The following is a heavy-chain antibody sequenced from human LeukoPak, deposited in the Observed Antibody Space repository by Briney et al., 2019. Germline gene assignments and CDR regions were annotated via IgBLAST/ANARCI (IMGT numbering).Heavy chain of an antibody. J-gene: IGHJ4*02. D-gene: IGHD3-22*01. CDR1: GFTFSTYG. V-gene: IGHV3-33*01. CDR2: IWFDGSNK. Sequence: HPGGSLRLSCAASGFTFSTYGMYWVRQAPGKGLEWVAVIWFDGSNKYYVDSVKGRFTISRDNSKNTLYLQMNSLRAEDTAVYFCARDRASGYYYSFDYWGQGTLVTVSS. CDR3: ARDRASGYYYSFDY.